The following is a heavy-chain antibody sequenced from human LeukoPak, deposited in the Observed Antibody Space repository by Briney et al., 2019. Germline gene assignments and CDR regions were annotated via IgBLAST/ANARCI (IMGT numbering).Heavy chain of an antibody. V-gene: IGHV1-8*03. J-gene: IGHJ4*02. CDR2: MNPNSGNT. CDR1: GYTFTSYD. CDR3: ARSPPEWLVPNDY. Sequence: ASVKVSRKSSGYTFTSYDINWVRQATGQGLEWMGWMNPNSGNTGYAEKFQGRVTITRNTSISTAYMELSSLRSDDTAVYYCARSPPEWLVPNDYCGQGTLVTVSS. D-gene: IGHD6-19*01.